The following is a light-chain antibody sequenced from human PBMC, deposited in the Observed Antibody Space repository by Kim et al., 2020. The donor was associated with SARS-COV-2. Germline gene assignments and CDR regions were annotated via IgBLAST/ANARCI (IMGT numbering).Light chain of an antibody. CDR2: GKN. J-gene: IGLJ2*01. V-gene: IGLV3-19*01. CDR3: NSRGSSGNHVV. CDR1: SLRSYY. Sequence: SSELTQDPAVSVALGQTVRITCQGDSLRSYYESWYQQKPGQAPVLVIYGKNNRPSGIPDRFSGSSSGNTASFTITGAQAEDEADYYCNSRGSSGNHVVFGGGTQLTVL.